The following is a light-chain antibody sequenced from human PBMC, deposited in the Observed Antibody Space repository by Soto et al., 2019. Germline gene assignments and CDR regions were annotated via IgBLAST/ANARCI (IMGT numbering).Light chain of an antibody. CDR1: QSISSY. J-gene: IGKJ1*01. V-gene: IGKV1-39*01. CDR2: AAS. Sequence: DIQMTQSPSSLSASVGDRVTITCRASQSISSYLNWYQQKPGKAPKLLIYAASSLQSGVPSRFSGRGSGTDFTLTISSRQTEDFATYYCQQSYSTLRTFGQGTKVEIK. CDR3: QQSYSTLRT.